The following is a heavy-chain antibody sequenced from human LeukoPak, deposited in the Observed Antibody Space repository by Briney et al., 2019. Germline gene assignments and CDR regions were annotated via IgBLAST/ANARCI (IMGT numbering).Heavy chain of an antibody. CDR2: IYPGDSHT. Sequence: MSGESLKISCKGAGYSFTSYWIGWVRQMPGKGLEWMGVIYPGDSHTRYSPSFQGQGTISADKSISTAHLQWSSLEASDTAMYYCVRGHAYDYDSSGYPNWFDPWGQGTLVTVSS. CDR3: VRGHAYDYDSSGYPNWFDP. CDR1: GYSFTSYW. D-gene: IGHD3-22*01. J-gene: IGHJ5*02. V-gene: IGHV5-51*01.